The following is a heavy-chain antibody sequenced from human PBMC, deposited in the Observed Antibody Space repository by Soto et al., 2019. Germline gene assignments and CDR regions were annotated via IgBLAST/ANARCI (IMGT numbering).Heavy chain of an antibody. D-gene: IGHD1-1*01. V-gene: IGHV1-18*01. J-gene: IGHJ4*02. CDR3: ARGRYGDY. Sequence: QVHLVQSGAEVKKPGASVKVSCKASGYTFTSYGITWVRKAPGQGLEWMGWISAHNGNTDYAQKRQGRVIVTRDTSTSTAYMELSSLISDDTAVYYCARGRYGDYWGQGALVTVSS. CDR1: GYTFTSYG. CDR2: ISAHNGNT.